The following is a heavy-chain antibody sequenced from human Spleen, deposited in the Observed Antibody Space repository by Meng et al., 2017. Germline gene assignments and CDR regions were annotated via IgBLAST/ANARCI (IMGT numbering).Heavy chain of an antibody. CDR3: ARVDYGDPSGTLFDY. Sequence: ASVKVSCKASGYTFTSYYMHWVRQAPGQGLEWMGIINPSGGSTSYAQKFQGRVTMTRDTSTSTVYMELSSLRSEDTAVYYCARVDYGDPSGTLFDYWGQGTLVTVSS. V-gene: IGHV1-46*01. J-gene: IGHJ4*02. CDR1: GYTFTSYY. D-gene: IGHD4-17*01. CDR2: INPSGGST.